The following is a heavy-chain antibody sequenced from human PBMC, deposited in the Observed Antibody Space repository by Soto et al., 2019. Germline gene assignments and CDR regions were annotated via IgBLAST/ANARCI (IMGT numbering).Heavy chain of an antibody. Sequence: QVHLQQWGAGLLKPSETLSLTCAVYGGSFSDTYWNWFRQPPGKGLEWIGEINHNTNTIYNPSLTSRGTISVDTAKSHFSLKLTSVTAADTAVYYWAGGVRLFRGSVDPWGQGALVTVSS. D-gene: IGHD6-19*01. V-gene: IGHV4-34*01. CDR1: GGSFSDTY. CDR2: INHNTNT. J-gene: IGHJ5*02. CDR3: AGGVRLFRGSVDP.